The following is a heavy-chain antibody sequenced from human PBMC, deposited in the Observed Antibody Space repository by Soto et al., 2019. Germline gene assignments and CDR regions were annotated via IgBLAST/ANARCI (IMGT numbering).Heavy chain of an antibody. V-gene: IGHV1-69*06. J-gene: IGHJ6*02. D-gene: IGHD6-13*01. CDR2: ILPIFGTA. CDR1: GGTFSSYA. Sequence: SVKVSCKASGGTFSSYAISWVRQAPGQGLEWMGGILPIFGTANYAQKFQGRVTITADKSTSTAYMELSSLRSEDTAVYYCARDRVSSSSCCDYGMDVWGQGTTVTVSS. CDR3: ARDRVSSSSCCDYGMDV.